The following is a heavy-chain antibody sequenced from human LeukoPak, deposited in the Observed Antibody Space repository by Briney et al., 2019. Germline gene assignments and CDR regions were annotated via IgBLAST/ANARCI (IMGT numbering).Heavy chain of an antibody. Sequence: AASVKVSSQASGYTLTDYYLHWVRQAPGQGLVWLGIINPTGGLTSYTQKFQGRVTMARDTSASTVYMELSSLRSDDTAVYYCARGYGSGSPDPFFDIWGQGTMVTVSS. CDR3: ARGYGSGSPDPFFDI. J-gene: IGHJ3*02. CDR1: GYTLTDYY. V-gene: IGHV1-46*01. CDR2: INPTGGLT. D-gene: IGHD3-10*01.